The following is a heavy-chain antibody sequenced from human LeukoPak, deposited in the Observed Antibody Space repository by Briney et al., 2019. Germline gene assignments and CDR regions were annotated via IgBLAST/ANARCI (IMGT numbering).Heavy chain of an antibody. CDR2: ISSSSSYI. V-gene: IGHV3-21*01. Sequence: PGGSLRLSCAASGFTFSSYSMNWVRQAPGKGLEWVSSISSSSSYIYYADSVKGRFTISRDSAKNSLFPQMNSLRAEDTAVYYCARDAGGEIQLWFDYWGQGILVTVSS. J-gene: IGHJ4*02. CDR3: ARDAGGEIQLWFDY. CDR1: GFTFSSYS. D-gene: IGHD5-18*01.